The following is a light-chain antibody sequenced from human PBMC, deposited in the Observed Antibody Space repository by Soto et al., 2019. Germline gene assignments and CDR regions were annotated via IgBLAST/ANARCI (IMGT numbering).Light chain of an antibody. CDR2: GAS. CDR3: QQYGNSPIT. Sequence: IVLTQSPGTLSLSPGERATLSCTASQNINSIYLACYQQKGGQAPRLLIHGASSRATGIPDRFSGSGSGTDFTLTISRLEPEDFAVYFCQQYGNSPITFGQGTRLENK. CDR1: QNINSIY. V-gene: IGKV3-20*01. J-gene: IGKJ5*01.